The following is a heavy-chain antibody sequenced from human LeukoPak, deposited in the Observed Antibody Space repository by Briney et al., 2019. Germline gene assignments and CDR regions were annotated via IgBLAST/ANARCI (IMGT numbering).Heavy chain of an antibody. CDR2: ISSSGSTI. D-gene: IGHD5-18*01. V-gene: IGHV3-48*03. CDR1: GFTFSSYQ. Sequence: GGSLRLSCSAAGFTFSSYQMNWVRQAPGKGLQWGSYISSSGSTIYYADSVKGRFTISRDNAKNSLYLQMNSLRAEDTAVYYCTRITTAMDVDYWGQGTLVTVSS. CDR3: TRITTAMDVDY. J-gene: IGHJ4*02.